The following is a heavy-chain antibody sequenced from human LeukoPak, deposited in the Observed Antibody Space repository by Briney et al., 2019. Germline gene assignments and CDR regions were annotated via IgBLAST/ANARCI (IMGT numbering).Heavy chain of an antibody. CDR1: GGTFSSYA. Sequence: RASVKVSCKASGGTFSSYAISWVRQAPGQGLEWMGRIIPILGIANYAQKFQGRVTITADKSTSTAYMELSSLRSEDTAVYYCARDDAGNSSGYANWGQGTLVTVSS. CDR2: IIPILGIA. V-gene: IGHV1-69*04. D-gene: IGHD3-22*01. J-gene: IGHJ4*02. CDR3: ARDDAGNSSGYAN.